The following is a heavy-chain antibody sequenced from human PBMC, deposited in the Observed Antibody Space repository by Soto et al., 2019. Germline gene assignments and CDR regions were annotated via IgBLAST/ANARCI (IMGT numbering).Heavy chain of an antibody. J-gene: IGHJ4*02. CDR3: ARGSKQQLALDY. V-gene: IGHV4-39*01. CDR2: IYYSGST. D-gene: IGHD6-13*01. Sequence: SETLSLTCTVSGGSISSSSYYWGWIRQPPGKGLEWIGSIYYSGSTYYNPSLKSRVTISVDTSKNQFSLKLSSVTAADTAVYYCARGSKQQLALDYWGQGTLVTVSS. CDR1: GGSISSSSYY.